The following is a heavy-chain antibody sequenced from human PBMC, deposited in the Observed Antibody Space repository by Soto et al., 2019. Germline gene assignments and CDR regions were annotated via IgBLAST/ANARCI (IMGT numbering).Heavy chain of an antibody. D-gene: IGHD2-21*01. CDR3: ARFAIGYYFDS. Sequence: SETLSLTCSVSGASISSTSFYWGWIRQPPGKGLEWVGSIYFSGSTYYNPSLKSRVTMSGDTSKNRFSPKLTSATAADTAVYYWARFAIGYYFDSWGQGTLVT. CDR2: IYFSGST. J-gene: IGHJ4*02. V-gene: IGHV4-39*01. CDR1: GASISSTSFY.